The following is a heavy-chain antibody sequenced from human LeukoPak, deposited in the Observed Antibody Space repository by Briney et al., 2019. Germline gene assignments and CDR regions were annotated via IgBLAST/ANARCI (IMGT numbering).Heavy chain of an antibody. CDR3: ASPMAEASISGF. CDR1: GGTFSSYA. V-gene: IGHV1-69*01. Sequence: PLASVKVSCKASGGTFSSYAISWVRQAPGQGLEWMGGIIPIFGTANYAQKFQGRVTITADESTSTAYMELSSLRSEDTAVYYCASPMAEASISGFWGQGTLVTVSS. D-gene: IGHD3-22*01. J-gene: IGHJ4*02. CDR2: IIPIFGTA.